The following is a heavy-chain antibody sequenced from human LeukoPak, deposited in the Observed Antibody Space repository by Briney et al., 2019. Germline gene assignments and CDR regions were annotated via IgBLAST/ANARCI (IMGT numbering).Heavy chain of an antibody. J-gene: IGHJ4*02. V-gene: IGHV3-7*01. Sequence: GGSLRLSCAASGFSFTTYWMSWVRQAPGKGLEWVANIKQDGSEKYYADSVKGRFTISRDNSKNTLYLQMNSLRAEDTAVYYCAKTGYCSGGSCYSPSFDYWGQGTLVTVSS. CDR3: AKTGYCSGGSCYSPSFDY. CDR2: IKQDGSEK. CDR1: GFSFTTYW. D-gene: IGHD2-15*01.